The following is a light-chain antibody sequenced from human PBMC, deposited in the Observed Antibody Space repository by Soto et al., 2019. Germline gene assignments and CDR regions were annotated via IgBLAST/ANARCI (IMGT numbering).Light chain of an antibody. Sequence: QSALTQPASVSGSPGQSITISCTGTSSDVGGYNYVSWYQQHPGKAPKLMIYEVSNRPSGVSNRFSGSKSGNTASLTISGLQAEDEADYYCQSYDSSLTGYVAFGGGTKLTVL. CDR1: SSDVGGYNY. J-gene: IGLJ2*01. CDR2: EVS. CDR3: QSYDSSLTGYVA. V-gene: IGLV2-14*01.